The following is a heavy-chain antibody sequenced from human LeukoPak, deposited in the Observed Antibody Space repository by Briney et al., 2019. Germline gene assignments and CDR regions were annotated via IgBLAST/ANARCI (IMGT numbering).Heavy chain of an antibody. V-gene: IGHV1-69*05. CDR1: GGTFSSYA. J-gene: IGHJ4*02. CDR2: IIPIFGTA. Sequence: ASVKVSCKXSGGTFSSYAISWVRQAPGQGLEWMGGIIPIFGTANYAQKFQGRVTITTDESTSTAYMEPSSLRSEDTAVYYCAREEAVAGIDYWGQGTLVTVSS. D-gene: IGHD6-19*01. CDR3: AREEAVAGIDY.